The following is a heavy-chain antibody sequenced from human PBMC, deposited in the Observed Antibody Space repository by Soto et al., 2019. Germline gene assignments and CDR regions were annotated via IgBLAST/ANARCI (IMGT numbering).Heavy chain of an antibody. D-gene: IGHD6-13*01. V-gene: IGHV3-74*01. Sequence: PGGSLRLSCAASGFTFSSYWMHWVRQAPGKGLVWVSRINSDGSSTSYADSVKGRFTISRDNAKNTLYLQMNSLRAEDTAVYYCARIFEGAAAQYYFDYWAREPWSPSPQ. CDR1: GFTFSSYW. CDR2: INSDGSST. J-gene: IGHJ4*02. CDR3: ARIFEGAAAQYYFDY.